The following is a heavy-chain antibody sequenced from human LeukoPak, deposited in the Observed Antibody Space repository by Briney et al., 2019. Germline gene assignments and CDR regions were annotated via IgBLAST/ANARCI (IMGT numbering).Heavy chain of an antibody. CDR1: GYTFTNYD. D-gene: IGHD3-22*01. J-gene: IGHJ4*02. Sequence: ASVKVSCKASGYTFTNYDIHWVRQAPGQGLEWMGWISAYNGNTNYAQKFQGRVTVTADTSTTTAYMELRSLRSGDTAVYYCARDGVDTDSSRPLDYWGQGSLVTVSS. V-gene: IGHV1-18*01. CDR3: ARDGVDTDSSRPLDY. CDR2: ISAYNGNT.